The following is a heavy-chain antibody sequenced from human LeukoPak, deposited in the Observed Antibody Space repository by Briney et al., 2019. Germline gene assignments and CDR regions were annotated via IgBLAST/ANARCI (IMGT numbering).Heavy chain of an antibody. V-gene: IGHV1-18*01. J-gene: IGHJ4*02. Sequence: GASVKVSCKASGGSFSRYAISWVRQAPGQGLEWMGWISAYNGNTNYAQKLQGRVTMTTDTSTSTAYMELRSLRSDDTAVYYCARDLYCSSTSCYAGFFDYWGQGTLVTVSS. CDR1: GGSFSRYA. CDR2: ISAYNGNT. CDR3: ARDLYCSSTSCYAGFFDY. D-gene: IGHD2-2*01.